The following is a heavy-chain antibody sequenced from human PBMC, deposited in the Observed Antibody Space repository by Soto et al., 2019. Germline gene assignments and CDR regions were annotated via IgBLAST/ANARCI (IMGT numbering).Heavy chain of an antibody. J-gene: IGHJ5*02. D-gene: IGHD4-17*01. CDR3: ARVGVTTNWFDP. CDR2: IYYSGST. V-gene: IGHV4-59*08. CDR1: GGSISSHY. Sequence: SETLSLTCTVSGGSISSHYWSWIRQPPGKGLEWIGYIYYSGSTNYNPSLKSRVTISVDTSKNQFSLKLSSVTAADTAVYYCARVGVTTNWFDPWGQGTLVTVSS.